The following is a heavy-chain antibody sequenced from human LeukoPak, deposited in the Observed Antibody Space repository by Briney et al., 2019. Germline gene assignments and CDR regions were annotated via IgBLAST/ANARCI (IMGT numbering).Heavy chain of an antibody. CDR1: GFTPTSHA. CDR2: ISSTGVST. CDR3: AKGVYYYDSSAYYYTYYFDY. V-gene: IGHV3-23*01. J-gene: IGHJ4*02. Sequence: GRSPRLSRAASGFTPTSHAMSSVRQAPGKGLEGVSAISSTGVSTYYADSGRGRFTISRNNSKNTLYLQMNSLRAEDTAVYYGAKGVYYYDSSAYYYTYYFDYWGQGTLVTVSS. D-gene: IGHD3-22*01.